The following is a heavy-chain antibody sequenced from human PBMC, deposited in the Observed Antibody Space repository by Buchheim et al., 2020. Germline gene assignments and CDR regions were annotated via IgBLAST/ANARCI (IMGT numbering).Heavy chain of an antibody. CDR2: IYYSGST. J-gene: IGHJ4*02. V-gene: IGHV4-39*01. CDR1: GGSINSGSYY. D-gene: IGHD1-26*01. Sequence: QLQLQESGPGLVKPSETLSLTCTVSGGSINSGSYYWGWIRQPPGKGLEWIGTIYYSGSTYYNPSLKSRVTMSVDTSKNQFSLKLRSVTAADTAVYYCARLPNSGSYYAVVDYWGEGTL. CDR3: ARLPNSGSYYAVVDY.